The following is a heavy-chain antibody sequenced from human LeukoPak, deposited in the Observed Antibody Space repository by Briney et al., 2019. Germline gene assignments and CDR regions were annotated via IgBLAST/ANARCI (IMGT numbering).Heavy chain of an antibody. Sequence: GGSLRLSCAASGFTFSSFAMSWVRQTPGRGLEWVSTISHDGGSTYLADSVKGRFTISRDNSKSTLYLQMNSLRAEDTALYFCAKDFSSGLFDYWGQGTLVAVSS. D-gene: IGHD6-19*01. CDR3: AKDFSSGLFDY. V-gene: IGHV3-23*01. CDR2: ISHDGGST. CDR1: GFTFSSFA. J-gene: IGHJ4*02.